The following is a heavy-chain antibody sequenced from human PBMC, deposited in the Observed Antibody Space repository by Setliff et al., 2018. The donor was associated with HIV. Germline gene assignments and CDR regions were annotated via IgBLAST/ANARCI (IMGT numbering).Heavy chain of an antibody. CDR1: GGSFSGYY. V-gene: IGHV4-34*01. CDR2: INHSGST. J-gene: IGHJ5*02. D-gene: IGHD3-10*01. CDR3: ARKFMVRGVIITDWFDP. Sequence: SETLSLTCAVYGGSFSGYYWSWIRQPPGKGLEWIGEINHSGSTNYNPSLKSRVTISVDTSKNQFSLKLSSVTAADTAVYYCARKFMVRGVIITDWFDPWGQGTLVTVSS.